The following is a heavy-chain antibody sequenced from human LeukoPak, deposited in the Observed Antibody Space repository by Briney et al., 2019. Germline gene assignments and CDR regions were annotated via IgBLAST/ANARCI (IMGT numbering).Heavy chain of an antibody. V-gene: IGHV1-18*01. J-gene: IGHJ3*02. CDR2: ISAYNGNT. D-gene: IGHD6-6*01. Sequence: ASVKVSCKASGYTFTSYGISWVRQAPGQGLEWMGWISAYNGNTNYAQKFQGRVTMTTDTSTTTAYMELRSLRSDDTAVYYCARDRWSSSSSEGVFDIWGQGTMVTVFS. CDR3: ARDRWSSSSSEGVFDI. CDR1: GYTFTSYG.